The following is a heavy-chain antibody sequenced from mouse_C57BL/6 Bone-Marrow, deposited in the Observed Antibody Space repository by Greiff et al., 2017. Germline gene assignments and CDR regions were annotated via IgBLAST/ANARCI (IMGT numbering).Heavy chain of an antibody. CDR3: ARPLYGSSYWYFDV. Sequence: VQLQQSGAELARPGASVKLSCKASGYTFTSYGISWVKQRTGQGLEWIGEIYPRSGNTYYNEKFKGKATLTADKSSSTAYMELRSLISEDSAVYFCARPLYGSSYWYFDVWGTGTTVTVSS. J-gene: IGHJ1*03. CDR2: IYPRSGNT. V-gene: IGHV1-81*01. D-gene: IGHD1-1*01. CDR1: GYTFTSYG.